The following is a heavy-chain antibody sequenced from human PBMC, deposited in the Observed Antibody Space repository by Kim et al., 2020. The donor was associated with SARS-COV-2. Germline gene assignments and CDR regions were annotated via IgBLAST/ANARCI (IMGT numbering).Heavy chain of an antibody. V-gene: IGHV3-23*01. Sequence: SVKGRFTISRDNSKNTLYLQMNSLRAEDTAVYYCAKDQGEPRDYYYYMDVWGKGTTVTVSS. D-gene: IGHD1-26*01. J-gene: IGHJ6*03. CDR3: AKDQGEPRDYYYYMDV.